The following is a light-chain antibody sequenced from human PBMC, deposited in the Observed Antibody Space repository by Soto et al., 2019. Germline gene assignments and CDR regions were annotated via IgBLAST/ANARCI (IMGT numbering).Light chain of an antibody. Sequence: DIQMTQSPSSLSASVGDRVTITCQASQHISEYLNWYQYKPGKAPKLLITDASNLKTGVPSRFSGSGSGTEYTFTINSLQPDDFATYYCQHYNSYSEAFGQGTKVDIK. CDR3: QHYNSYSEA. V-gene: IGKV1-33*01. CDR1: QHISEY. CDR2: DAS. J-gene: IGKJ1*01.